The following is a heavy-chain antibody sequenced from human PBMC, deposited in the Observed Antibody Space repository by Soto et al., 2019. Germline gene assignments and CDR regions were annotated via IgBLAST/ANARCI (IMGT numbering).Heavy chain of an antibody. V-gene: IGHV1-24*01. CDR1: GYTLTELS. Sequence: GASVKVSCKVSGYTLTELSMHWVRQAPGKGLEWMGGFDPEDGETIYAQKFQGRVTMTEDTSTDTAYMELSSLRSEDTAVYYCSTLYGDYARHAFDIWGQGTMVPVSS. D-gene: IGHD4-17*01. CDR3: STLYGDYARHAFDI. CDR2: FDPEDGET. J-gene: IGHJ3*02.